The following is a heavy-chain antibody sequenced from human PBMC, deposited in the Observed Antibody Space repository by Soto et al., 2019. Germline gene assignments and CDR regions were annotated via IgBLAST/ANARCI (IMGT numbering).Heavy chain of an antibody. CDR2: IIPIIGII. D-gene: IGHD4-4*01. V-gene: IGHV1-69*08. Sequence: QVQLVQSGAEVKKPGSSVKVSCKASGGTFSTYTITWVRQAPGQGLEWMGRIIPIIGIINYAQKFQGRVTISADXXXGXXYTELTGLRSDDTAVYYCAGDPDSHYNDSHASSYPWGQGTLVTVSS. CDR1: GGTFSTYT. CDR3: AGDPDSHYNDSHASSYP. J-gene: IGHJ5*02.